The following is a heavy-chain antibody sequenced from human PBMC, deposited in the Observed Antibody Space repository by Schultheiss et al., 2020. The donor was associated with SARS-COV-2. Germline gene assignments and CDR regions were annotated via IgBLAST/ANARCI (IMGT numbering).Heavy chain of an antibody. Sequence: SETLSLTCAVYGGSFSSYYWSWIRQPPGKGLEWIGYIYYSGSTYYNPSLKSRVTISVDTSKNQFSLKLSSVTAADTAVYYCARPGFSGGSYYFDYWGQGTLV. CDR1: GGSFSSYY. CDR2: IYYSGST. CDR3: ARPGFSGGSYYFDY. D-gene: IGHD2-15*01. J-gene: IGHJ4*02. V-gene: IGHV4-59*08.